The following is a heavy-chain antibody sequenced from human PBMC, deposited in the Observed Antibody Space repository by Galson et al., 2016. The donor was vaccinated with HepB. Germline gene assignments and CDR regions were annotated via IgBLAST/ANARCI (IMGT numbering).Heavy chain of an antibody. V-gene: IGHV4-31*03. CDR3: ARAPEWFRANWFDP. Sequence: CTVSGGSISSGGYYWSWIRQHPGKGLEWIGYIYYSGSTYYNPSLKSRVTISVDTSKNQFSLRLSSVTAADTAVYYCARAPEWFRANWFDPWGQGTLVTVSS. CDR2: IYYSGST. CDR1: GGSISSGGYY. D-gene: IGHD3-10*01. J-gene: IGHJ5*02.